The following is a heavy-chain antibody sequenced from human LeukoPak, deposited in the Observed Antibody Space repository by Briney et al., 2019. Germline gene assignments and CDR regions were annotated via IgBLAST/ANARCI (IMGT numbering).Heavy chain of an antibody. D-gene: IGHD2-15*01. V-gene: IGHV3-74*01. CDR2: INSDGSTT. CDR3: ARGGYCSGGSCYRGFGY. J-gene: IGHJ4*02. CDR1: GFTFSNYW. Sequence: GGSLRLSCAASGFTFSNYWMQWVRQAPGKGLVWVSRINSDGSTTSYADSVKGRFTVSRDNAKNTLFLQMHSLRAEDTAVYYCARGGYCSGGSCYRGFGYWGRGTLLTVPS.